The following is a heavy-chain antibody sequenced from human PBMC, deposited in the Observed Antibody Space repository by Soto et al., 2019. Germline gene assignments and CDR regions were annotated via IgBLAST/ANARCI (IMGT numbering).Heavy chain of an antibody. CDR1: GGSFSGYY. CDR2: INHSGST. Sequence: QVQLQQWGAGLLKPSETLSLTCAIYGGSFSGYYWSWIRQPPEKGLEWIGEINHSGSTNYNPSLKSRVTISVDTSKNQFSLTLNSVTAADTAVYYCARGGPRMTTGTFDYWGQGTLITVSS. CDR3: ARGGPRMTTGTFDY. V-gene: IGHV4-34*01. D-gene: IGHD4-17*01. J-gene: IGHJ4*02.